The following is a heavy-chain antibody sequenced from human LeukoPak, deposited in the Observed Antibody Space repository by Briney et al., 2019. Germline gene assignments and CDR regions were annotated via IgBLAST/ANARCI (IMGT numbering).Heavy chain of an antibody. Sequence: SETLSLTCTVSGGSISNYYWSWIRQPPGKGLEWIAYIYSTGSAIYNPSLRSRVTISVDTSKNQFSLKLSSLTAADTAVYYCARDVRRITIFGALWGQGTLVTVSS. CDR3: ARDVRRITIFGAL. D-gene: IGHD3-3*01. J-gene: IGHJ4*02. V-gene: IGHV4-59*12. CDR1: GGSISNYY. CDR2: IYSTGSA.